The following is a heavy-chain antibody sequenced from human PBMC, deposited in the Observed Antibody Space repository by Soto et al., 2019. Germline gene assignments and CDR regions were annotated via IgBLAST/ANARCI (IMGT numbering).Heavy chain of an antibody. CDR2: ITKSSKTI. Sequence: EVQLVESGGGLVQPGVSLRLYCAASGFTFSTYSMNWVRQAPGKGLEWISYITKSSKTIYYADSVKGRFTISRDNAKNSLYLQMNSLRAEDTAVYYCTRDHGYGYGMDVW. CDR3: TRDHGYGYGMDV. J-gene: IGHJ6*01. CDR1: GFTFSTYS. V-gene: IGHV3-48*01. D-gene: IGHD5-12*01.